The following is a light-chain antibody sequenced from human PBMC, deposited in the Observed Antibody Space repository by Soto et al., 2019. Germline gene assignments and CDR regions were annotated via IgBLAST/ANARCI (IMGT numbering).Light chain of an antibody. Sequence: EIMLTQSPGTLSLSPGEGATLSCRASQILSSNYLAWYQQKPGQAPRLLIYGESRRATGIPDRFSGSGSGTDFTLAIRRLEPEDSAVYYCQQYGGSPSITFGQGTRLEIK. CDR2: GES. CDR3: QQYGGSPSIT. CDR1: QILSSNY. V-gene: IGKV3-20*01. J-gene: IGKJ5*01.